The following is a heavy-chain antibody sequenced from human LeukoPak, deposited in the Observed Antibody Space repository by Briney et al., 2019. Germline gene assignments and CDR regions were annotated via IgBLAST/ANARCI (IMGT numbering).Heavy chain of an antibody. CDR1: GFTVSSNY. V-gene: IGHV3-66*01. Sequence: GGSLRLSCAASGFTVSSNYMSWVRQAPGKGLERVSVLYSGGSTYYADSVKGRFTISRDNSKNTLYLQMNSLRVEDTAVYYCARDLGRGYSGYEGFFDYWGQGTLVTASS. J-gene: IGHJ4*02. D-gene: IGHD5-12*01. CDR2: LYSGGST. CDR3: ARDLGRGYSGYEGFFDY.